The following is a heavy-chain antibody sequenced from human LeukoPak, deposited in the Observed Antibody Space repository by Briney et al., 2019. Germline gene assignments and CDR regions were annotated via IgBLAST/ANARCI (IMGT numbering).Heavy chain of an antibody. V-gene: IGHV1-46*01. Sequence: ASVKVSCKASGYTFTSYYMHWVRQAPGQGLEWMGIINPSGGSTSYAQKFQGRVTMTRDTSTSTVYMELSSLRSEDTAVYYCARDHTISTNLYYYYYGMDAWGQGTTVTVSS. CDR2: INPSGGST. D-gene: IGHD3-3*01. CDR3: ARDHTISTNLYYYYYGMDA. J-gene: IGHJ6*02. CDR1: GYTFTSYY.